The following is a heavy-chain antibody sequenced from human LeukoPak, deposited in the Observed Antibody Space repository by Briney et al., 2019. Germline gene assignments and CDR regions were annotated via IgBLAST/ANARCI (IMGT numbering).Heavy chain of an antibody. CDR3: ARNGYTFGNDAFDI. CDR1: GYTFTGYY. CDR2: INPNSGGT. V-gene: IGHV1-2*02. Sequence: GASVKVSCKASGYTFTGYYMHWVRQAPGQGLEWMGWINPNSGGTNYAQKFQGRVTMTRDTSISTAYMELSRLRSDDTAIYYCARNGYTFGNDAFDIWGQGTMVTVSS. D-gene: IGHD5-18*01. J-gene: IGHJ3*02.